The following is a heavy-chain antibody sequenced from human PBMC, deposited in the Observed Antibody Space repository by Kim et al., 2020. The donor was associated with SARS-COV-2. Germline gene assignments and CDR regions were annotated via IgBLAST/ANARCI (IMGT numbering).Heavy chain of an antibody. CDR3: ASSSFYYYGMDV. V-gene: IGHV1-2*02. J-gene: IGHJ6*02. Sequence: NYARKFQGRVTMTRETSISTAYMELSRLRSDDTAVYYCASSSFYYYGMDVWGQGTTVTVSS. D-gene: IGHD6-6*01.